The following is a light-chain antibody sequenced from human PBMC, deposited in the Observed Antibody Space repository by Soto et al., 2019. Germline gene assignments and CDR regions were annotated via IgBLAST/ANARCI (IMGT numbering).Light chain of an antibody. V-gene: IGKV3-20*01. Sequence: EIVLTQSPGNLSLSPGERATLSCRASQSVSSSYLAWYQQKPGQAPRLLIYGASSRATGIPDRFSGSGSGTDFTLTISRLEPEDFPVYYCQLYGNSPWTFGQGTKVEIK. J-gene: IGKJ1*01. CDR2: GAS. CDR3: QLYGNSPWT. CDR1: QSVSSSY.